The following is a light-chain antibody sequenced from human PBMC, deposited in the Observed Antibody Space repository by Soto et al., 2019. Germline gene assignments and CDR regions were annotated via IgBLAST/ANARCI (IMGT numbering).Light chain of an antibody. CDR3: SSFSSITREV. V-gene: IGLV2-14*01. CDR2: EVS. Sequence: QSALTQPASVSGSPGQSITMSCTGTSSDVGGYSYVSWYQQHPGKTPKLMIYEVSNRPSGVSHRFSGSKSGNTAYLTISGLQTEDEADYYCSSFSSITREVFGGGTKLTVL. J-gene: IGLJ2*01. CDR1: SSDVGGYSY.